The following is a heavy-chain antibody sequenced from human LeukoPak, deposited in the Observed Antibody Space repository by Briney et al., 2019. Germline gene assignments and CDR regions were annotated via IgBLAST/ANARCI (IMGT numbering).Heavy chain of an antibody. V-gene: IGHV1-3*01. J-gene: IGHJ4*02. CDR1: GYTFTTYA. CDR3: ARGYCGGDCSVDF. D-gene: IGHD2-21*02. Sequence: ASVKVSCKASGYTFTTYAMHWVHQAPGQRLEWMGWINAGNGNTKYSQKFQGRVTITRDTSASTAYMELSSLRSEDTAVYYCARGYCGGDCSVDFWGQGTLVTVSS. CDR2: INAGNGNT.